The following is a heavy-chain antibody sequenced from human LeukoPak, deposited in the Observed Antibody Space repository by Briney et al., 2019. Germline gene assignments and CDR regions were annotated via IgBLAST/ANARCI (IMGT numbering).Heavy chain of an antibody. D-gene: IGHD6-19*01. CDR3: ASSGWFPFDY. J-gene: IGHJ4*02. CDR1: GGSISSYY. Sequence: PSETLSLTCTVSGGSISSYYWSWIRQPPGKGLEWIGYIYYSGSTNYNPSLKSRVTISVDTSKNQFSLKLSSVTAADTAVYYCASSGWFPFDYWGQGTLVTVSS. V-gene: IGHV4-59*12. CDR2: IYYSGST.